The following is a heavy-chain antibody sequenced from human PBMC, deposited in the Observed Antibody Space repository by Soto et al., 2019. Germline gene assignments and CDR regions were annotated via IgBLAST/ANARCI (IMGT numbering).Heavy chain of an antibody. CDR3: ARGSYTIFGVVMDV. CDR1: GGSISSGYYY. D-gene: IGHD3-3*01. J-gene: IGHJ6*02. Sequence: SETLSLTCPVSGGSISSGYYYWSWIRQPPGKGLEWIGYIYYSGSTYYNPSLKSRVTISVDTSKNQFSLKLSSVTAADTAVYYCARGSYTIFGVVMDVWGQGTTVTVSS. CDR2: IYYSGST. V-gene: IGHV4-30-4*01.